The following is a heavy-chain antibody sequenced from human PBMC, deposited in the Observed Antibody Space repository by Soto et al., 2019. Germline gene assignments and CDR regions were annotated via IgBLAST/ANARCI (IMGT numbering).Heavy chain of an antibody. J-gene: IGHJ4*02. CDR2: ISASGSST. CDR1: GFTFYNYA. Sequence: GGSLRLSCAASGFTFYNYAMRRVRQAPGKGLEWVSAISASGSSTYYADSVKGRFTISRDNSKNTLYLQMSSLRADDTAVYYCAKDRYISSIEPPEIDYWGQGTPVTVSS. D-gene: IGHD6-13*01. V-gene: IGHV3-23*01. CDR3: AKDRYISSIEPPEIDY.